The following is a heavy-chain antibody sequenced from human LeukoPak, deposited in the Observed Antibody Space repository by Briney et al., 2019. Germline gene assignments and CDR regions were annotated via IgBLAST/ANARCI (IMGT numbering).Heavy chain of an antibody. J-gene: IGHJ4*02. Sequence: GGSLRLSCAASGFTFSSYWMSWVRQAPGKGLEWVANIKEDGSEKFYVDSVKGRFTISRDNAKNSLYLQMNSLRAEDTAVYYCASSVGFNILTGLTDYWGQGTLVTVSS. CDR2: IKEDGSEK. D-gene: IGHD3-9*01. CDR3: ASSVGFNILTGLTDY. V-gene: IGHV3-7*01. CDR1: GFTFSSYW.